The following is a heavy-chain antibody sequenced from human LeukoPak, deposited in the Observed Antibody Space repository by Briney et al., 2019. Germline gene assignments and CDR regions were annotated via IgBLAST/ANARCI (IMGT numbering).Heavy chain of an antibody. J-gene: IGHJ6*02. D-gene: IGHD3-16*01. CDR1: GYTFTSYG. CDR3: ARTDLGGYYYYGMDV. Sequence: ASVKVSCKASGYTFTSYGISWVRQAPGQGLEWMGWISAYNGNTNYAQKLQGRVTMTTDTSTSTAYMELRSLRSDDTAVYYCARTDLGGYYYYGMDVWGQGTTVTVSS. V-gene: IGHV1-18*01. CDR2: ISAYNGNT.